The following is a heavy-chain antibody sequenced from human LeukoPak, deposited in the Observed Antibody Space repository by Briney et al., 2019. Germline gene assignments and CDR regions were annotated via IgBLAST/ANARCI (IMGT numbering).Heavy chain of an antibody. Sequence: GGSLRLSCAASGFTVSSNYMSWVRLAPGKGLEWVSVIYSGGSTYYADSAKDRFTISRDNSKNTLYLQMNSLRADDTAVYYCARDRAAAGNDAFDIWGQGTMVTVSS. CDR2: IYSGGST. CDR1: GFTVSSNY. V-gene: IGHV3-53*01. CDR3: ARDRAAAGNDAFDI. D-gene: IGHD6-13*01. J-gene: IGHJ3*02.